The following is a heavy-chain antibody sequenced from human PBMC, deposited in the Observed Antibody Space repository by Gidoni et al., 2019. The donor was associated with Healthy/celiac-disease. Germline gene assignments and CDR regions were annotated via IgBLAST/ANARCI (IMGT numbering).Heavy chain of an antibody. V-gene: IGHV3-23*01. Sequence: EVQLLEAGRGLVPPGGSLRLSCAASGFTFSSYAMSWVRQAPGKGLELVSAISGSGGSTYYADSVKGRFTISRDNSKNTLYLQMNSLRAEDTAVYYCAGGPDFVVATGYFDYWGQGTLVTVSS. D-gene: IGHD2-15*01. CDR1: GFTFSSYA. J-gene: IGHJ4*02. CDR3: AGGPDFVVATGYFDY. CDR2: ISGSGGST.